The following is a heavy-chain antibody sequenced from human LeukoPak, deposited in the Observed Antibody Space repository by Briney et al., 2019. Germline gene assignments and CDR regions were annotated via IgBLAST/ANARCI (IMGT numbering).Heavy chain of an antibody. J-gene: IGHJ4*02. V-gene: IGHV3-23*01. CDR2: IIGSGLTT. CDR1: GFTFSSYS. Sequence: GGSLRLSCAASGFTFSSYSMNWVRQAPGKGLKWVSAIIGSGLTTYYADSVKGRFTISRDNSKNTLYLQMNSLRAEDTAVYYCAKDLSPGPDWGQGTLLTVSS. CDR3: AKDLSPGPD.